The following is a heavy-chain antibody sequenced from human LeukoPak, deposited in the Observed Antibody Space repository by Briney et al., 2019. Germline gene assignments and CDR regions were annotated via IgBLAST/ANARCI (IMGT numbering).Heavy chain of an antibody. CDR1: GGSFSGYY. Sequence: SETLSLTCAVYGGSFSGYYWNWIRQPPGKGLEWIGYIYYSGGTNYNPSLKSRVTISVDTSKNQFSLKLSSVTAADTAVYYCARVFSFYGMDVWGQGTTVTVSS. CDR2: IYYSGGT. V-gene: IGHV4-59*01. J-gene: IGHJ6*02. CDR3: ARVFSFYGMDV.